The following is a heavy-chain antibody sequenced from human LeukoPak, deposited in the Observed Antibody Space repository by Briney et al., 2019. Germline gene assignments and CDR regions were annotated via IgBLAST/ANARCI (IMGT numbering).Heavy chain of an antibody. J-gene: IGHJ4*02. CDR1: GGPLATYT. V-gene: IGHV4-59*01. D-gene: IGHD3-10*01. CDR2: IYHGGTT. Sequence: SETLSLTCSVSGGPLATYTWSWVRQSPGKGLEWIGYIYHGGTTNYSPSLKSRATISAHTARNQFSLRLRSVTAADTAIYYCARDTSVGSGMQYWGQGTLVSVSS. CDR3: ARDTSVGSGMQY.